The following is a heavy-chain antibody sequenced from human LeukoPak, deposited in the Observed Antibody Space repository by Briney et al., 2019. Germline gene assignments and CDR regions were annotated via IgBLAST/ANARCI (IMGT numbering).Heavy chain of an antibody. CDR2: ISSSSSSI. CDR1: GFTFSSYS. V-gene: IGHV3-48*01. J-gene: IGHJ4*02. D-gene: IGHD6-19*01. Sequence: GGALRLSCAASGFTFSSYSMNWVRQAPGKGLEWVSYISSSSSSIYYADSVKGRFTIYRDNAKNSLYLQMNSLRAEDTAVYYCARDPIPYSSGWHYFDYWGQGILVTVSS. CDR3: ARDPIPYSSGWHYFDY.